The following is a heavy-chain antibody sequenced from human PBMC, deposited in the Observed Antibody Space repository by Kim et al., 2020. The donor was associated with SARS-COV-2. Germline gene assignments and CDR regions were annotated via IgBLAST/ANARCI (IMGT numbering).Heavy chain of an antibody. D-gene: IGHD3-22*01. CDR3: TRAYYDSSGYIDY. CDR1: GFTFGDYA. J-gene: IGHJ4*02. V-gene: IGHV3-49*03. CDR2: IRSKAYGGTT. Sequence: GGSLRLSCTASGFTFGDYAMSWFRQAPGKGLEWVGFIRSKAYGGTTEYAASVKGRFTISRDDSKSIAYLQMNSLKTEDTAVYYCTRAYYDSSGYIDYWGQGTLVTVSS.